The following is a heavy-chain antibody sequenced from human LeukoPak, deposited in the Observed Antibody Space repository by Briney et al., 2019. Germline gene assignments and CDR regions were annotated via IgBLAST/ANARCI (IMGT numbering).Heavy chain of an antibody. Sequence: VASVKVSCKASGYTFTSYGISWVRQAPGQGLEWMGWISAYNGNTNYAQKLQGRVTMTPDTSTSTAYMELRSLRSDDTAVYYCARDYGGYYDSSGYPPPGYWGQRTLVTVSS. V-gene: IGHV1-18*01. J-gene: IGHJ4*02. D-gene: IGHD3-22*01. CDR1: GYTFTSYG. CDR3: ARDYGGYYDSSGYPPPGY. CDR2: ISAYNGNT.